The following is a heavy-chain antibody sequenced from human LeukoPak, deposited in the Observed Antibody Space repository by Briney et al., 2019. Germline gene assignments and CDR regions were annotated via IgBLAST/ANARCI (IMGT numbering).Heavy chain of an antibody. V-gene: IGHV1-8*03. CDR1: GYTFTSYD. CDR2: MNPNSGNT. J-gene: IGHJ4*02. D-gene: IGHD5-18*01. CDR3: AREVHSYGLNFDY. Sequence: GASVKVSCKASGYTFTSYDINWVRQATGQGLEWMGWMNPNSGNTGYAQKFQGRVTITRNTSISTAYMELSSLRSEDTAVYYCAREVHSYGLNFDYWGQGTLVTVSS.